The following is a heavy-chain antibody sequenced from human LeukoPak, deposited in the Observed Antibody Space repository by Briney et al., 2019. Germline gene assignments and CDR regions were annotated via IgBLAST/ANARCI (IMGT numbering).Heavy chain of an antibody. Sequence: ASVKVSCKASGYTFTSYAMHWVRQAPGQRLEWMGWINAGNGNTKYSQEFQGRVTITRDTSASTAYMELSSLRSEDMAVCYCARASSSSSNYYYMDVWGKGTTVTVSS. J-gene: IGHJ6*03. D-gene: IGHD6-6*01. CDR3: ARASSSSSNYYYMDV. CDR1: GYTFTSYA. V-gene: IGHV1-3*03. CDR2: INAGNGNT.